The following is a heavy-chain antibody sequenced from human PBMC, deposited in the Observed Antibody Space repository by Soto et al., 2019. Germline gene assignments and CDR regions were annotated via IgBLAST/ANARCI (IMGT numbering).Heavy chain of an antibody. D-gene: IGHD3-3*01. CDR2: ISYDGSNK. V-gene: IGHV3-30*18. J-gene: IGHJ4*02. CDR3: AKGPLDYDFWSGPDY. Sequence: QVQLVESGGGVVQPGRSLRLSCAASGFTFSSYGMHWVRQAPGKGLEWVAVISYDGSNKYYADSMKGRFTISRDNSKNTLYLQMNSLRAEDTAVYYCAKGPLDYDFWSGPDYWGQGTLVTVSS. CDR1: GFTFSSYG.